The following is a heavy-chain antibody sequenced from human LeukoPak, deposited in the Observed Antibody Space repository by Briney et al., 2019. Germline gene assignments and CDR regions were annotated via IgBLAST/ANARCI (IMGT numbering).Heavy chain of an antibody. Sequence: SETLSLTCTVSGGSISSYYWSWIRQPPGKGLEWIGYIYYSGSTNYNPSLKSRVTISVDTSKNQFSLKLSSVTAADTAVYYCASLAGGYDFPFDYWGQGTLVTVSS. CDR3: ASLAGGYDFPFDY. CDR1: GGSISSYY. CDR2: IYYSGST. D-gene: IGHD5-12*01. J-gene: IGHJ4*02. V-gene: IGHV4-59*08.